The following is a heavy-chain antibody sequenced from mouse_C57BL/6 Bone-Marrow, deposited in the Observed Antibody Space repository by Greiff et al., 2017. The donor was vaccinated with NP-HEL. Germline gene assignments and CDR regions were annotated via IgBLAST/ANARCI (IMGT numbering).Heavy chain of an antibody. J-gene: IGHJ2*01. D-gene: IGHD2-4*01. CDR1: GYTFTNYW. CDR2: IYPGGGYT. Sequence: VKLVESGAELVRPGTSVKMSCKASGYTFTNYWIGWAKQRPGHGLEWIGDIYPGGGYTNYNEKFKGKATLTADKSSSTAYMQFSSLTSEDSAIYYCARWGLRRGFDYWGQGTTLTVSS. CDR3: ARWGLRRGFDY. V-gene: IGHV1-63*01.